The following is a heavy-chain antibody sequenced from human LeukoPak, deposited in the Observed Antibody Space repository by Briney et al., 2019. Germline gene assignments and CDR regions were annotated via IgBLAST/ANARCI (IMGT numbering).Heavy chain of an antibody. CDR1: GYSFTSYG. V-gene: IGHV1-18*01. Sequence: ASVKVSCKASGYSFTSYGITWVRQAPGQGLEWMGWISTYDGDANYAQQLQGRVTMTTGTSTITAYMELRSLRSDDTAVYYCARAPSGFTYGPGDHWGQGTLVTVSS. D-gene: IGHD5-18*01. CDR2: ISTYDGDA. CDR3: ARAPSGFTYGPGDH. J-gene: IGHJ4*02.